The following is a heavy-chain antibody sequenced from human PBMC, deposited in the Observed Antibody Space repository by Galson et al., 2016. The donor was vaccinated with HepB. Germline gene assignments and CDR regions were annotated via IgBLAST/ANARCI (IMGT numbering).Heavy chain of an antibody. CDR2: IFHTGTT. V-gene: IGHV4-30-2*01. J-gene: IGHJ5*02. CDR3: ARDANCGDGSYFFGWFDP. D-gene: IGHD2-15*01. Sequence: TLSLTCAVSGGSITSGGFSWNWIRQPPGKGLEWIGYIFHTGTTYYNPSLKSRVTISLDRSRNEFSLRLTSVTAADTALYYCARDANCGDGSYFFGWFDPWGQGTLVTVSS. CDR1: GGSITSGGFS.